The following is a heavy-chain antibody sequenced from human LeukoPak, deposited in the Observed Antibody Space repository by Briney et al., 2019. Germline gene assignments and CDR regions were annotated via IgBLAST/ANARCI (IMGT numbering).Heavy chain of an antibody. J-gene: IGHJ4*02. V-gene: IGHV3-11*06. CDR3: ARALEGSGYYTRY. D-gene: IGHD3-3*01. CDR2: ISSSSSSYT. CDR1: GFSFSDYY. Sequence: PGGSLRLSCAASGFSFSDYYMGWIRQAPGKGLEWVSYISSSSSSYTNYADSVKGRFTISRDNAKNSLYLQMNSLRAEDTAVYYCARALEGSGYYTRYWGQGTLVTVSS.